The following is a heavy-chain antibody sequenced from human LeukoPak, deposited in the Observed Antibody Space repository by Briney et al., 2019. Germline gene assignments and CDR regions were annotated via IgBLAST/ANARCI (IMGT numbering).Heavy chain of an antibody. CDR3: ASSPDIVVVPAALYNWFDP. Sequence: ASVKVSCKASGYTFTSYGISWVRQAPGQGLEWMGWISAYNGNTNYAQKLQGRVTMTTDTSTSTAYMELSSLRSEDTAVYYCASSPDIVVVPAALYNWFDPWGQGTLVTVSS. CDR1: GYTFTSYG. J-gene: IGHJ5*02. D-gene: IGHD2-2*01. V-gene: IGHV1-18*04. CDR2: ISAYNGNT.